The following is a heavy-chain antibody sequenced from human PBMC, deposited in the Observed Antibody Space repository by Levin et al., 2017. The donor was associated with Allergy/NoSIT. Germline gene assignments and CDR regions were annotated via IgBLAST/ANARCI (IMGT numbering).Heavy chain of an antibody. Sequence: GGSLRLSCAASGFTFSGYGMNWVRQAPGKGLEWVAVISYDGSNKDYEDSVKGRFTISRDNSKNTLYLQMNSLRAEDTAVYYCAKDVSRSGWYCFDSWGQGTLVTVSS. CDR3: AKDVSRSGWYCFDS. D-gene: IGHD6-19*01. J-gene: IGHJ4*02. V-gene: IGHV3-30*19. CDR2: ISYDGSNK. CDR1: GFTFSGYG.